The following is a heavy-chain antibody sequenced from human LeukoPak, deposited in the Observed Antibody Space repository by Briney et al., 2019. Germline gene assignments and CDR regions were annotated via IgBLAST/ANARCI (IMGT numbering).Heavy chain of an antibody. CDR2: INAYNGNT. Sequence: ASVKVSCKASGYTFTSYGISWVRQAPGQGLEWMGRINAYNGNTNYAQKLQGRVTMTTDTSTSTAYMELRSLRSDDTAVYYCARDPPRSSLRGQYYYYYGMDVWGQGTTVTVSS. CDR3: ARDPPRSSLRGQYYYYYGMDV. V-gene: IGHV1-18*01. J-gene: IGHJ6*02. CDR1: GYTFTSYG.